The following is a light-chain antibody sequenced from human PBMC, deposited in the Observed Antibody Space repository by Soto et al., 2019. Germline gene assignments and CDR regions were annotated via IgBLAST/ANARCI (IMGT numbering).Light chain of an antibody. CDR1: SSDVGGYNY. J-gene: IGLJ2*01. V-gene: IGLV2-14*01. Sequence: QSALTQPASVSGSPGQSITISCNGSSSDVGGYNYVSWYQQHPGKAPKLMIYEVSNRPSGISNRFSGSKSGNTASLTLSGLQAEDEADYHCSSYTSSSTLVFGGGTKVTVL. CDR2: EVS. CDR3: SSYTSSSTLV.